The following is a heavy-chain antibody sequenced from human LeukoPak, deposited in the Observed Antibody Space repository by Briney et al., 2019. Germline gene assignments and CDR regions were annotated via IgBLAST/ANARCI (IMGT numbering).Heavy chain of an antibody. Sequence: GRSLRLSCAASGFTFSSYAMHWVRQAPGKGLEWVAVISYDGSNKYYADSVKGRFTISRDNSKNTLYLQMNSLRAEGTAVYYCARGYLTSTGPFDYWGQGTLVTVSS. CDR3: ARGYLTSTGPFDY. J-gene: IGHJ4*02. D-gene: IGHD3-16*01. CDR2: ISYDGSNK. V-gene: IGHV3-30*04. CDR1: GFTFSSYA.